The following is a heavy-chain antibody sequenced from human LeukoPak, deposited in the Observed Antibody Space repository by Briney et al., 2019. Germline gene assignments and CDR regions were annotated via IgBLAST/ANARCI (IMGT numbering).Heavy chain of an antibody. CDR2: INPNSGGT. J-gene: IGHJ6*03. Sequence: WINPNSGGTNYAQKFQGRVTMTRDTSISTAYMELSRLRSDDTAVYYCARARSIAARGYYYYFMDVWGKGTTVTVSS. V-gene: IGHV1-2*02. CDR3: ARARSIAARGYYYYFMDV. D-gene: IGHD6-6*01.